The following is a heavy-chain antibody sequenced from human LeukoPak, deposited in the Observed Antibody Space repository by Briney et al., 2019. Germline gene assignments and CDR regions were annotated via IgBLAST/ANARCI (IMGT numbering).Heavy chain of an antibody. CDR2: IILIFGTA. V-gene: IGHV1-69*13. CDR3: ARAVHYARYYYYYMDV. Sequence: SVKVSCKASGGTFSSYAISWVRQAPGQGLEWMGGIILIFGTANYAQKFQGRVTITADESTSTAYMELSSLRSEDTAVYYCARAVHYARYYYYYMDVWGKGTTVTVSS. CDR1: GGTFSSYA. J-gene: IGHJ6*03. D-gene: IGHD3-16*01.